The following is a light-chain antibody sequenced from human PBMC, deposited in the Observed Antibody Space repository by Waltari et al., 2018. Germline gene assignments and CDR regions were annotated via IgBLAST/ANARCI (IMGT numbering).Light chain of an antibody. Sequence: QSALTQPPSASGSPGESVPISCTGTSSDVGGYNYVSWYPQHPGKAPTLMIYEVSKRPSGVPDRFSGSKSGNTASLTVSGLQAEDEADYYCSSYAGSNNLVFGGGTKLTVL. CDR1: SSDVGGYNY. CDR2: EVS. V-gene: IGLV2-8*01. J-gene: IGLJ2*01. CDR3: SSYAGSNNLV.